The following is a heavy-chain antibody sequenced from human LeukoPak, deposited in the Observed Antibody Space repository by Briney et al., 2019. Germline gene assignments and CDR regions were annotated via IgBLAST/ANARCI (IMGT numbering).Heavy chain of an antibody. CDR3: ARDGEGGLRPGDY. CDR2: IIPILGIA. V-gene: IGHV1-69*04. J-gene: IGHJ4*02. CDR1: GGTFSSYA. D-gene: IGHD4-17*01. Sequence: GASVKVSCKASGGTFSSYAISWVRQAPGQGLEWMGRIIPILGIANYAQKFQGRVTITADESTSTAYMELSSLRSEDTAVYYCARDGEGGLRPGDYWGQGTLVTVFS.